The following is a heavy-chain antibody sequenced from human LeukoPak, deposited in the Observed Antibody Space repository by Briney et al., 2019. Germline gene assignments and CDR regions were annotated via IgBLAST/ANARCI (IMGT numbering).Heavy chain of an antibody. CDR2: IFYTGST. CDR1: GGSLSSYY. Sequence: SETLSLTCTVYGGSLSSYYWSWIRQPPGKGLEWIGYIFYTGSTNYNPSLKSRVTISVLTSKNRFSLKLSSVTAADTAVYYCATLTGGDDAFDIWGQGTMVTVSS. CDR3: ATLTGGDDAFDI. J-gene: IGHJ3*02. D-gene: IGHD4-23*01. V-gene: IGHV4-59*01.